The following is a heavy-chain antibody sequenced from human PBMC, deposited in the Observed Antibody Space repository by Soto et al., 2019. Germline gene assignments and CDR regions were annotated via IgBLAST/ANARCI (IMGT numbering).Heavy chain of an antibody. Sequence: AGGSLRLSCTASAFTFSDYCMAWIRQAPGKGLEWVSYISGSGTIYYADSVKGRFTISRDNDKDSLYLQMNSLRAEDTALYYCGKTNTQKKKNAFDIWGQGTMVTVSS. CDR3: GKTNTQKKKNAFDI. V-gene: IGHV3-11*01. CDR1: AFTFSDYC. J-gene: IGHJ3*02. D-gene: IGHD2-2*02. CDR2: ISGSGTI.